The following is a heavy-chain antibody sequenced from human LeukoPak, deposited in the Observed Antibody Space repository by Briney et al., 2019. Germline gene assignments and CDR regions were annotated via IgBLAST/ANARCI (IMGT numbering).Heavy chain of an antibody. Sequence: GASVKVSCKASGGTFSSYAISWVRQARGQGLEWMGRIIPIFGIANYAQKFQGRVTITADKSTSTAYMELSSLRSEDTAVYYCARDQRLVGFDPWGQGTLVTVSS. J-gene: IGHJ5*02. CDR1: GGTFSSYA. V-gene: IGHV1-69*04. D-gene: IGHD6-13*01. CDR2: IIPIFGIA. CDR3: ARDQRLVGFDP.